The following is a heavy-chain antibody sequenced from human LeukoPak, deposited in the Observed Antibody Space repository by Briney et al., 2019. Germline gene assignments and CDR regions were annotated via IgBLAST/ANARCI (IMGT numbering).Heavy chain of an antibody. D-gene: IGHD2-2*01. CDR1: GFTFSSYA. V-gene: IGHV3-23*01. CDR3: AKDLGYCSSTSCYAPDIYYYYGMDV. J-gene: IGHJ6*04. CDR2: ISGSGGST. Sequence: PGGSLRLSCAASGFTFSSYAMSWVRQAPGKGLEWVSAISGSGGSTYYADSVKGRFTISRDNSKNTLYLQMNSLRAEDTAVYYCAKDLGYCSSTSCYAPDIYYYYGMDVWGKGTTVTVSS.